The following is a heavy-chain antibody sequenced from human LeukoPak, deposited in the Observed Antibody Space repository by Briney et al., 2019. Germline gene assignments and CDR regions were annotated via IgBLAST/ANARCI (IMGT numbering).Heavy chain of an antibody. V-gene: IGHV4-61*02. CDR3: ARDDSSGWSHYYYHMDV. Sequence: SQTLSLTCTVSGGSISSGSYYWSWIRQPAGKGLEWIGRIYTSGSSNYNPSLKSRVTMSVDTSKNQFSLKLSSVTAADTAVYYCARDDSSGWSHYYYHMDVWGQGTLVTVSS. CDR1: GGSISSGSYY. J-gene: IGHJ6*03. D-gene: IGHD3-22*01. CDR2: IYTSGSS.